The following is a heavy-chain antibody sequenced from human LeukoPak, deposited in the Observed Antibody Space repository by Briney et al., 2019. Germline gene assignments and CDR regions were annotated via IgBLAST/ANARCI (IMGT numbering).Heavy chain of an antibody. CDR2: IYPGDSDT. CDR1: GYSFTSYW. J-gene: IGHJ6*02. CDR3: ARMMAPPRYDKKRRFFGWLDGIDG. Sequence: GESLKISCKGSGYSFTSYWIGWVRQMPGKGLEWMGIIYPGDSDTRYSPSFQGQVTISADKSISTAYLQWSSLKASDTAMYYCARMMAPPRYDKKRRFFGWLDGIDGWGPGTTVTVSS. V-gene: IGHV5-51*01. D-gene: IGHD3-3*01.